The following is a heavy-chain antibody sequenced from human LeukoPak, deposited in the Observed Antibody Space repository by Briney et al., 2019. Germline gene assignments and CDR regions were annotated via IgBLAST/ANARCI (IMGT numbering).Heavy chain of an antibody. V-gene: IGHV1-8*01. CDR2: MNPNSGNT. CDR3: ARDGNWYSSSWNFDY. J-gene: IGHJ4*02. D-gene: IGHD6-13*01. CDR1: GYTFTSYD. Sequence: ASVKVSCKASGYTFTSYDINWVRQATGQGLEWMGWMNPNSGNTGYAQKFQGRVTMTRDTSTSTVYMELSSLRSEDTAVYYCARDGNWYSSSWNFDYWGQGTLVTVSS.